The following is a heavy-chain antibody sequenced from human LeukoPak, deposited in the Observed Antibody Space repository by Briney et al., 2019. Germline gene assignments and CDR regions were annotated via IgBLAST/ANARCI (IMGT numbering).Heavy chain of an antibody. CDR3: ARVMRFLEWAGGFDP. J-gene: IGHJ5*02. D-gene: IGHD3-3*01. CDR1: GFTFSSYW. V-gene: IGHV3-7*01. CDR2: IKQDGSEK. Sequence: GGSLRLSCAASGFTFSSYWMSWVRQAPGKGLEWVANIKQDGSEKYYVDSVKGRFTISRDNVKNSLYLQMNSLRAEDTAVYYCARVMRFLEWAGGFDPWGQGTLVSVSS.